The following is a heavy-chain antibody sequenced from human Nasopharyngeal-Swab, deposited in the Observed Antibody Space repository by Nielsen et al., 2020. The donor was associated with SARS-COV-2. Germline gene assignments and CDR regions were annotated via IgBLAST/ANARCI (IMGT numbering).Heavy chain of an antibody. V-gene: IGHV3-9*01. CDR3: ASGDSSGYYSDY. Sequence: GGSLRLSCAASGFTFADYAMHWVRQAPGKGLEWVSGISRNSGSIGYADSVKGRFTISRDNAKNSLYLQMNSLRAEDTALYYCASGDSSGYYSDYWGQGTLVTLSS. D-gene: IGHD3-22*01. J-gene: IGHJ4*02. CDR2: ISRNSGSI. CDR1: GFTFADYA.